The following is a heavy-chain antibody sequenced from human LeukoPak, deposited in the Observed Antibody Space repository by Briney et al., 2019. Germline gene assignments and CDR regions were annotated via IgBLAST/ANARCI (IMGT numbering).Heavy chain of an antibody. J-gene: IGHJ4*02. V-gene: IGHV3-66*02. CDR2: IYSGGST. CDR3: ARGIEYSSSFYYFDY. Sequence: GGSLRLSCAASGVTVSSNYMSWVRQAPGKGLEWVSVIYSGGSTYYADSVKGRFTISRDNSKDTLYLQMNSLRAEDTAVYYCARGIEYSSSFYYFDYWGQGTLVTVSS. D-gene: IGHD6-6*01. CDR1: GVTVSSNY.